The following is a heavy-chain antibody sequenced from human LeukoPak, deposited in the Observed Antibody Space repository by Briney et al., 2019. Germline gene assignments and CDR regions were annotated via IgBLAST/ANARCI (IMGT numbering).Heavy chain of an antibody. CDR1: GFTFTNYW. J-gene: IGHJ4*02. V-gene: IGHV3-7*01. D-gene: IGHD7-27*01. Sequence: GGSLTLSCAASGFTFTNYWMSWVRQTPGEAPEWVANIKQDGSEMYYLDSVKGRFTISRDNAKNSLCLQMNSLRGDDTAIYYCARDKVTGASYFDYWGQGTLVTVSS. CDR2: IKQDGSEM. CDR3: ARDKVTGASYFDY.